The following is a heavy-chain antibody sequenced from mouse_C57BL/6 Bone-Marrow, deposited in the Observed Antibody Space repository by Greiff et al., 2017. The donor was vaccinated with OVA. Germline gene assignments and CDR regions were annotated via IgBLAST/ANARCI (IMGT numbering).Heavy chain of an antibody. CDR3: TRFYGSSYRCDY. J-gene: IGHJ2*01. CDR2: IDPETGGT. D-gene: IGHD1-1*01. Sequence: QVQLQQSGAELVRPGASVTLSCKASGYTFTDYEMHWVKQTPVHGLEWIGAIDPETGGTAYNQKFKGKAILTADKSSSTAYMELRSLTSEDSAVYYCTRFYGSSYRCDYWGQGTTLTVSS. V-gene: IGHV1-15*01. CDR1: GYTFTDYE.